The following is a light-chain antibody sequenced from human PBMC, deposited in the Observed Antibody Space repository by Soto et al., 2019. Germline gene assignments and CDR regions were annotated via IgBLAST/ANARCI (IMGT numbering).Light chain of an antibody. CDR3: QQYYSTPRT. CDR2: WDY. V-gene: IGKV4-1*01. J-gene: IGKJ2*01. Sequence: DIVLTQSPDSLAVSLGDGATINCRSDQSVFHTADNQNYLAWYQQKAGQPPKLLIYWDYTRDSGVPDRFRGSGFGTDFTLSISNLQAEDVAVYYCQQYYSTPRTFGQGTKVEI. CDR1: QSVFHTADNQNY.